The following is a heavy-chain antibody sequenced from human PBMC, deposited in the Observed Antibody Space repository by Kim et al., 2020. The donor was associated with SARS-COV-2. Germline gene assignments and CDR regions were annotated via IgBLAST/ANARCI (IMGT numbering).Heavy chain of an antibody. V-gene: IGHV3-64D*09. D-gene: IGHD6-13*01. CDR2: ISSNGDSI. CDR3: AKKGIGSSSWGESADTARHPRHWYFDL. J-gene: IGHJ2*01. Sequence: GGSLRLSCSASGFIFSTYAMHWVRQAPGKGLEYVSAISSNGDSIYYADSVKGRFTISRDNSKNMLYLQVSSLRAEDTAAYYCAKKGIGSSSWGESADTARHPRHWYFDLWGRGTLVTVSS. CDR1: GFIFSTYA.